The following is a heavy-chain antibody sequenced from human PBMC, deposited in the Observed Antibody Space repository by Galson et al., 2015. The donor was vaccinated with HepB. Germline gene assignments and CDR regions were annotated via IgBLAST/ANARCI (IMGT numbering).Heavy chain of an antibody. D-gene: IGHD5-12*01. CDR3: ARGAGLRNWFDP. V-gene: IGHV1-69*04. Sequence: SVKVSCKASGGTFSSYAISWVRQAPGQGLEWMGRIIPILGIANYAQKFQGRVTITADESTSTAYMELSSLRSEDTAVYFCARGAGLRNWFDPWGQGTLVTVSS. CDR2: IIPILGIA. J-gene: IGHJ5*02. CDR1: GGTFSSYA.